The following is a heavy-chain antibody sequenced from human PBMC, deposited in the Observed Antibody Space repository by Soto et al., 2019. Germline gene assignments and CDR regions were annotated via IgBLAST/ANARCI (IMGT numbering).Heavy chain of an antibody. CDR3: ARALGDYGDYYYYYGMDV. Sequence: EVQLVESGGGVVRPGGSLRLSCAASGFTFDDYGMSWVRQAPGKGLEWVSGINWNGGSTGYADSVKGRFTISRDNAKNSLYLQMNSLRAEDTALYYCARALGDYGDYYYYYGMDVWGQGTTVTVSS. J-gene: IGHJ6*02. V-gene: IGHV3-20*04. D-gene: IGHD4-17*01. CDR2: INWNGGST. CDR1: GFTFDDYG.